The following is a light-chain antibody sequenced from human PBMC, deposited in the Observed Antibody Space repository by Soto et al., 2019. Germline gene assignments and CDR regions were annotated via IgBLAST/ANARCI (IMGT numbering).Light chain of an antibody. CDR1: QIINTW. J-gene: IGKJ3*01. V-gene: IGKV1-5*03. CDR2: RAS. Sequence: DIQMTQSPSSLSASVGDRVTITCRASQIINTWLAWYQQKPGKAPKLLIYRASNLVNGVPSRFSGCGSGTEFTLTISSLQPDDFSIYYCQQYETYSGTFGPGTKVDL. CDR3: QQYETYSGT.